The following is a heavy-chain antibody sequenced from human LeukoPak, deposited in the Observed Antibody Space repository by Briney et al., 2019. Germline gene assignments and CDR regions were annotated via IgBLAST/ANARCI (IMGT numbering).Heavy chain of an antibody. J-gene: IGHJ4*02. CDR2: ISGSGGST. V-gene: IGHV3-23*01. CDR3: AKDGESIAAALPYCGGDCYFDY. D-gene: IGHD2-21*02. CDR1: GFTFSSYA. Sequence: HPGGSLRLSCAASGFTFSSYAMSWVRQAPGKGLEWVSAISGSGGSTYYADSVKGRFTISRDNSKNTLYLQMNSLRAEDTAVYYCAKDGESIAAALPYCGGDCYFDYWGQGTLVTVSS.